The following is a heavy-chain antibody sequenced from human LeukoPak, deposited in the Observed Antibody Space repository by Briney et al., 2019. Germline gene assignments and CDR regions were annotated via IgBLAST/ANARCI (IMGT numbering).Heavy chain of an antibody. CDR1: GYTFTGYY. V-gene: IGHV1-2*02. Sequence: GASVKVSCKASGYTFTGYYMHWVRQAPGQGLEWMGWINPNSGGTNYAQKFQGRVTMTRDTSISTAYMELSRLRSDDTAVYYCARVYYGSGSYYNVYWGQGTLVTVSS. J-gene: IGHJ4*02. D-gene: IGHD3-10*01. CDR2: INPNSGGT. CDR3: ARVYYGSGSYYNVY.